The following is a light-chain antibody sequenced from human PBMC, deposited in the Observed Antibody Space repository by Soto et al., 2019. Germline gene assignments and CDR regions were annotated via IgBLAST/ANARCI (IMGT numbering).Light chain of an antibody. J-gene: IGKJ4*01. V-gene: IGKV1-33*01. Sequence: DIQMTQSPSSLSASVGDRVTITCKAGQDISNYLNWYQQKPGKAPKLLIYDASNLETGVPSRFSGSGSGTDFTFTIRSLQPEDIATYYCQQYDNLPPLTFGGGTKVEIK. CDR1: QDISNY. CDR2: DAS. CDR3: QQYDNLPPLT.